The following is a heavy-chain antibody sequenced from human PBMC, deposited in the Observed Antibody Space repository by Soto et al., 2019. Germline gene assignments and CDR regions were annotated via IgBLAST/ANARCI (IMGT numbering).Heavy chain of an antibody. CDR1: GGTFSSYA. CDR2: IIPIFGTA. Sequence: QVQLVQSGAEVKKPGSSVKVSCKASGGTFSSYAISWVRQAPGQGLEWMGGIIPIFGTANYAQKFQGRVTITADESTSTAYMELSSLRSEDTAVYYCARRSWVSRRRKNWYFDLWGRGTLITVSS. D-gene: IGHD1-26*01. J-gene: IGHJ2*01. V-gene: IGHV1-69*01. CDR3: ARRSWVSRRRKNWYFDL.